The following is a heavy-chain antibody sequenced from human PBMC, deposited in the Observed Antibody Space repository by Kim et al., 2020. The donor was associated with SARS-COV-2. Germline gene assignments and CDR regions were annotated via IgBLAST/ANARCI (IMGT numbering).Heavy chain of an antibody. CDR2: IGTAGDP. D-gene: IGHD3-10*01. V-gene: IGHV3-13*05. Sequence: GGSLRLSCAASGFTFSSYDMHWVRQATGKGLEWVSAIGTAGDPYYPGSVKGRFTISRENAKNSLYLQMNSLRAGDTAVYYCARGRKRDYYGSGRGMDVWGQGTTVTVSS. J-gene: IGHJ6*02. CDR1: GFTFSSYD. CDR3: ARGRKRDYYGSGRGMDV.